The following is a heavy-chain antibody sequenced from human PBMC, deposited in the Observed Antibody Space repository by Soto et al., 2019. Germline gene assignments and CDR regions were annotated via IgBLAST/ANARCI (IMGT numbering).Heavy chain of an antibody. CDR1: GYTFTSYG. D-gene: IGHD2-15*01. V-gene: IGHV1-18*01. Sequence: QVQLVQSGAEVKKPGASVKVSCKASGYTFTSYGISWVRQAPGQGLEWMGWISAYNGNTNYAQKLQGRVTMTTDTSTSTAYMELRSLRSDDTAVYYCASVYCSGGRCYLGLGWYYYYMDDWGKGTTVTVSS. J-gene: IGHJ6*03. CDR3: ASVYCSGGRCYLGLGWYYYYMDD. CDR2: ISAYNGNT.